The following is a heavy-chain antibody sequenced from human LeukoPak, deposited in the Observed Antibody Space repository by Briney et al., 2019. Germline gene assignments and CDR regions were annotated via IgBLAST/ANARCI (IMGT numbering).Heavy chain of an antibody. D-gene: IGHD6-19*01. J-gene: IGHJ6*04. CDR1: GGSISSSNW. CDR3: ASLAKYSSGWYYYYYGMDV. V-gene: IGHV4-4*02. CDR2: IYHSGST. Sequence: PSETLSLTCAVSGGSISSSNWWSWVRQPPGKGLEWIGEIYHSGSTNYNPSLKSRVTISVDKSKNQFSLKLSSVTAADTAVYYCASLAKYSSGWYYYYYGMDVCGKGTTVTVSS.